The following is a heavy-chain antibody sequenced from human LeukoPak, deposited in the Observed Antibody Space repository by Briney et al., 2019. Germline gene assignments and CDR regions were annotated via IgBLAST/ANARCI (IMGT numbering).Heavy chain of an antibody. Sequence: PGGSLRLSCAASGFTFSTYSMNWVRQVPGKGLEWVSSISGSGSFVYYADSMKGRFTISRDNAKNSLFLQMNSLRADDTAVYYCASQHYYETAFDYWGQGTLVTVSS. D-gene: IGHD3-16*01. CDR3: ASQHYYETAFDY. J-gene: IGHJ4*02. V-gene: IGHV3-21*01. CDR2: ISGSGSFV. CDR1: GFTFSTYS.